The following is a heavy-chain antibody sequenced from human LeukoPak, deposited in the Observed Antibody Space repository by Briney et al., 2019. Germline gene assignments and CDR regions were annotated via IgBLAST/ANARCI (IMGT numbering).Heavy chain of an antibody. CDR3: ARYETQDSATWRPRLGFDI. V-gene: IGHV1-8*01. CDR2: MNPKSAHT. Sequence: ASVKVSCKASGYTFTSYDIHWVRQASGHGLEWMGWMNPKSAHTGLAQGFQGRVTLTRNTSISTAYMELSSLTSEDTAIYYCARYETQDSATWRPRLGFDIWGPGTTVIVSS. D-gene: IGHD2/OR15-2a*01. CDR1: GYTFTSYD. J-gene: IGHJ3*02.